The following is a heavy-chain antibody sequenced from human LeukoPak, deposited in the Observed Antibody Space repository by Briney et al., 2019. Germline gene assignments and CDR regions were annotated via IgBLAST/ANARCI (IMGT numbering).Heavy chain of an antibody. D-gene: IGHD2-15*01. CDR1: GYSFASYA. V-gene: IGHV1-18*01. CDR3: AGQKCSGGSCDREI. J-gene: IGHJ4*02. Sequence: ASVKVSCKAPGYSFASYAISWVRQAPGQGLEWMGWISADSGKTDYAQKLQGRVTMTTDTSTSTAYMELMSLRSDDTAVYYCAGQKCSGGSCDREIWGQGTLVTVSA. CDR2: ISADSGKT.